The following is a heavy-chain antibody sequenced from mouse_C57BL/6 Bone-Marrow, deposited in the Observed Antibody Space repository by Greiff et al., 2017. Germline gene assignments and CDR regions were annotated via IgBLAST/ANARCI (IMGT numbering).Heavy chain of an antibody. CDR2: IDPSDSYT. V-gene: IGHV1-69*01. CDR3: ARSITTVVDY. J-gene: IGHJ2*01. D-gene: IGHD1-1*01. Sequence: VQLQQSGAELVMPGASVKLSCKASGYTFTSYWMPWVKQRPGQGLEWIGEIDPSDSYTNYTQKFKGKSTLTVDKASSTAYMQLSSLTSEDSAVYYCARSITTVVDYWGQGTTLTVSS. CDR1: GYTFTSYW.